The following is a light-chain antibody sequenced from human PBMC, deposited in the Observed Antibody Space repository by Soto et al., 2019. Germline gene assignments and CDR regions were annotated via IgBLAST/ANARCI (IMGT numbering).Light chain of an antibody. CDR1: DSNIGSNS. CDR2: YNN. Sequence: QAVLTQPASVSGTAGQVVTISCSGGDSNIGSNSVYWYQHLPRMAPKLLIYYNNQRPSGVPDRFSGSRSGTSASLAIVGLRSEDEAVYYCAAWDASLSACVFGNGTKLTVL. J-gene: IGLJ1*01. V-gene: IGLV1-47*02. CDR3: AAWDASLSACV.